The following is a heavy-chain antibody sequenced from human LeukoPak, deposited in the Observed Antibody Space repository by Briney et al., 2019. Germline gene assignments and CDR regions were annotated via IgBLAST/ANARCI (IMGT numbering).Heavy chain of an antibody. CDR2: ISGSGDST. CDR3: AKDSQAYSSSWYHFDY. Sequence: GGSLRLSCAASGFAFSSYAMSWVRQAPGKGLEWVSAISGSGDSTHYADSVKGRFTISRDNSKNTLYLQMNSLRAEDTAVYYCAKDSQAYSSSWYHFDYWGQGTLVTVSS. CDR1: GFAFSSYA. J-gene: IGHJ4*02. D-gene: IGHD6-13*01. V-gene: IGHV3-23*01.